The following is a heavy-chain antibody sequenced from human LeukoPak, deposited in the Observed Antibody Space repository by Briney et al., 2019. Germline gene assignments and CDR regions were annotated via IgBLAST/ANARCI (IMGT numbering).Heavy chain of an antibody. CDR3: ARVQYTWNDLDAFDL. CDR1: GYTFTGYY. D-gene: IGHD1-1*01. Sequence: ASVKVSCKASGYTFTGYYMHWVRQAPGQGLEWMGWINPNSGGTNYEQKFQGRVTMIRDTSISTAYMDLSRLRSDDTAVYYCARVQYTWNDLDAFDLWGQGTTIIVSS. V-gene: IGHV1-2*02. CDR2: INPNSGGT. J-gene: IGHJ3*01.